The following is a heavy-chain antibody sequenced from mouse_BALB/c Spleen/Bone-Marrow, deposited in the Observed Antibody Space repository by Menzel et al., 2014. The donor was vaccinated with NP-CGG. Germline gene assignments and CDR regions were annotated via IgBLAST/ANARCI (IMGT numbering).Heavy chain of an antibody. Sequence: VQLQQSGAELVKPGASVKLSCTASGFNIKDTYMHWVRQRPEQGLEWIGRIDPANGNTKYDPKFQGKATITADTSSNAAFLQLSSLTSEVSAVYYCASYFYGRSSFTYWGQGTLVTVSA. CDR1: GFNIKDTY. J-gene: IGHJ3*01. D-gene: IGHD1-1*01. CDR3: ASYFYGRSSFTY. CDR2: IDPANGNT. V-gene: IGHV14-3*02.